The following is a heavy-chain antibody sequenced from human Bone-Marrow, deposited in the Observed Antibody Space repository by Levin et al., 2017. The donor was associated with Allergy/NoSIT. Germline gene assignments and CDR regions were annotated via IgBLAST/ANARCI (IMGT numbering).Heavy chain of an antibody. J-gene: IGHJ4*02. CDR1: GFTFTNYG. D-gene: IGHD1-26*01. CDR2: ISYDGNNK. CDR3: VKGGKWEPAWKSLDN. Sequence: LSLTCAASGFTFTNYGMHWVRQAPGKGLDWVAVISYDGNNKNTADSVKGRFSISRDNSKNTVHLQMNSLRPEDTAVYYCVKGGKWEPAWKSLDNWGQGTQVIVSS. V-gene: IGHV3-30*18.